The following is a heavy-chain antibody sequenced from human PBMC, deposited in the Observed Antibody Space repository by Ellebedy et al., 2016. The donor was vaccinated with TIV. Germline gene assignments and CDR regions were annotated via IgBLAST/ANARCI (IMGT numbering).Heavy chain of an antibody. CDR3: ARRNDYGDYINWFDP. J-gene: IGHJ5*02. CDR2: IYYSGST. D-gene: IGHD4-17*01. Sequence: MPSETLSLTCTVSGGSISSYYWGWIRQPPGKGLEWIGSIYYSGSTYYNPSLKSRVTISVDTSKNQFSLKLSSVTVADTAVYYCARRNDYGDYINWFDPWGQGTLVTVSS. V-gene: IGHV4-39*01. CDR1: GGSISSYY.